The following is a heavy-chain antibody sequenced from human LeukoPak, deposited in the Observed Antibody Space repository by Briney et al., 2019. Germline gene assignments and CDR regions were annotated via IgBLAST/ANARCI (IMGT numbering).Heavy chain of an antibody. V-gene: IGHV3-23*01. J-gene: IGHJ4*02. CDR1: GFTFSSYA. D-gene: IGHD2-2*01. CDR3: TRHEASWAEFDY. Sequence: GGSLRLSCAASGFTFSSYAMSWVRQAPGKGLEWVSAISGSGGSTYYADSVKGRFTISRDNSKNALYLQMNSLKTEDTAVYYCTRHEASWAEFDYWGQGTLVTVSS. CDR2: ISGSGGST.